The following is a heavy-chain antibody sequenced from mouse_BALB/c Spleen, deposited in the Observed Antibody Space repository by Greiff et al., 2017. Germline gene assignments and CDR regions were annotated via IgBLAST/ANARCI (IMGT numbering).Heavy chain of an antibody. J-gene: IGHJ4*01. CDR1: GYAFSSYW. CDR2: IYPGDGDT. Sequence: QVQLKESGAELVRPGSSVKISCKASGYAFSSYWMNWVKQRPGQGLEWIGQIYPGDGDTNYNGKFKGKATLTADKSSSTAYMQLSSLTSEDSAVYFCARRANGIYAMDYWGQGTSVTVSS. D-gene: IGHD3-3*01. V-gene: IGHV1-80*01. CDR3: ARRANGIYAMDY.